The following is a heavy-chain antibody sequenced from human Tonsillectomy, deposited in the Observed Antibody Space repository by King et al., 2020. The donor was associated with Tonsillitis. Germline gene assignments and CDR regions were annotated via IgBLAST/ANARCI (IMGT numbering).Heavy chain of an antibody. CDR2: IYYSGST. CDR1: GGSISSGGYY. CDR3: PGDRTKPYYDFWSGYYFSWFDP. Sequence: VQLQESGPGLVKPSQTLSLTCTVSGGSISSGGYYWSWIRQHPGKGLEWIGYIYYSGSTYYNPSLKSRVTISLDTSKNQFFLKLSSVSAADTAVDYCPGDRTKPYYDFWSGYYFSWFDPWGQGTLVTVSS. D-gene: IGHD3-3*01. J-gene: IGHJ5*02. V-gene: IGHV4-31*03.